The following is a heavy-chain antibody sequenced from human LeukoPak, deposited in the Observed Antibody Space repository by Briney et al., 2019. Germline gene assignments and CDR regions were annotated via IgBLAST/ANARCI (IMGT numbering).Heavy chain of an antibody. CDR1: GGSISSSSYY. Sequence: SETLSLTCTVSGGSISSSSYYWGWIRQPPGKGLEWIGSIYYSGSTYYNPSLKSRVTMSVDTSKNQFSLKLSSVTAADTAVYYCARSSGGSLGVDYWGQGTLVTVSS. J-gene: IGHJ4*02. D-gene: IGHD2-15*01. CDR2: IYYSGST. CDR3: ARSSGGSLGVDY. V-gene: IGHV4-39*07.